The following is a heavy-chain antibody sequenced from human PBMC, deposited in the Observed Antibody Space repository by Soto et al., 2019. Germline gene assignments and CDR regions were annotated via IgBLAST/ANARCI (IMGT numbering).Heavy chain of an antibody. CDR1: GFTFSSDG. D-gene: IGHD4-17*01. CDR2: ISYDGSNK. J-gene: IGHJ4*02. V-gene: IGHV3-30*03. Sequence: QVQLVESGGGVVQPGRSLRLSCAASGFTFSSDGMHWVRQAPGKGLEWVAVISYDGSNKYYADSVKGRFTISRDNSKNTLYLQMHSLRAEDTAVYYCAMPMTTDSYWGQGTLVTVSS. CDR3: AMPMTTDSY.